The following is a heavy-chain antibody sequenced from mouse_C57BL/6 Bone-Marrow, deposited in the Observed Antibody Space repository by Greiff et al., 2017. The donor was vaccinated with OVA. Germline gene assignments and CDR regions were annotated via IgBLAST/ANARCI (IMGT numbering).Heavy chain of an antibody. V-gene: IGHV1-15*01. J-gene: IGHJ4*01. Sequence: VQLQESGAELVRPGASVTLSCKASGYTFTDYEMHWVKQTPVHGLEWIGAIDPETGGTAYNQKFKGKAILTADKSSSTAYMELRSLTSEDSAVYYCTSDDYYAMDYWGQGTSVTVSS. CDR1: GYTFTDYE. CDR3: TSDDYYAMDY. CDR2: IDPETGGT.